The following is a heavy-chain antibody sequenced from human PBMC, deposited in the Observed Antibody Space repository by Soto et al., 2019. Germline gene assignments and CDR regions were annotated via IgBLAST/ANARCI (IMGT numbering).Heavy chain of an antibody. Sequence: GGSLRLSCAASGFTFSSYSMNWVRQAPGKGLEWVSYISSSSSTIHYADSVKGRFTISRDNAKNSLYLQMNSLRDEDTAVYYCARGRDYDFWSGYPYGMDVWGQGTTVTVSS. CDR3: ARGRDYDFWSGYPYGMDV. CDR1: GFTFSSYS. J-gene: IGHJ6*02. D-gene: IGHD3-3*01. CDR2: ISSSSSTI. V-gene: IGHV3-48*02.